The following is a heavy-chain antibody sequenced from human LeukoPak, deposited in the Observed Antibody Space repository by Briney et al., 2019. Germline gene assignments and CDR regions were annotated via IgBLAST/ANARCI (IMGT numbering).Heavy chain of an antibody. J-gene: IGHJ4*02. CDR2: ISYDGSNK. CDR1: GFTFSSYA. Sequence: GGSLRLSCAASGFTFSSYAMHWVRQAPGKGLEWVAVISYDGSNKYYADSVKGRFTISRDNSKNTLYLQMNSLRAEDTAVYYCARGLFGVVPAEIDYWGQGTLVTVSS. CDR3: ARGLFGVVPAEIDY. D-gene: IGHD3-3*01. V-gene: IGHV3-30*01.